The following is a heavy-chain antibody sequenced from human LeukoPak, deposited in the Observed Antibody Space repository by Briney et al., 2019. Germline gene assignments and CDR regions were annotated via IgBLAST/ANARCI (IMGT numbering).Heavy chain of an antibody. CDR2: ISYDGSNK. D-gene: IGHD3-9*01. Sequence: GRSLRLSCAASGFTFSSYAMHWVRQAPGKGLEWVAVISYDGSNKYYADSVKGRFTISRDNSKNTLYPQMNSLRAEDTAVYYCARVPGYDILTGYPIDYWGQGTLVTVSS. CDR3: ARVPGYDILTGYPIDY. J-gene: IGHJ4*02. CDR1: GFTFSSYA. V-gene: IGHV3-30-3*01.